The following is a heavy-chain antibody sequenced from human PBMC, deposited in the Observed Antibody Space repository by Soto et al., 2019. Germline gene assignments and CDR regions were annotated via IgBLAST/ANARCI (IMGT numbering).Heavy chain of an antibody. V-gene: IGHV4-30-2*01. J-gene: IGHJ6*02. CDR2: IYHSGST. CDR3: ARVPVRESYYYYCTVV. CDR1: GGSISSGGYS. Sequence: TLALTCAVSGGSISSGGYSWSWIRQPPGKGLEWIGYIYHSGSTYYNPSLKSRVTISVDRSKNQFSLKLSSVTAADTAVYYCARVPVRESYYYYCTVVWCPGTTVTVFS. D-gene: IGHD3-10*02.